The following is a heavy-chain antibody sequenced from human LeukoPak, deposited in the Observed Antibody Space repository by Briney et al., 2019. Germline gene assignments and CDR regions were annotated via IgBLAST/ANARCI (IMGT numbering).Heavy chain of an antibody. CDR1: GSSISSYY. V-gene: IGHV4-59*01. D-gene: IGHD3-10*01. CDR2: LYYSGST. Sequence: PSETLSLTCSVSGSSISSYYWSWIRQPPGQGLEWIGYLYYSGSTNSNPSLKSRVTMSVDTSKNQFSLKLRSVTAADTAVYYCARGGSGISNAFDIWGQGTMVTVSS. CDR3: ARGGSGISNAFDI. J-gene: IGHJ3*02.